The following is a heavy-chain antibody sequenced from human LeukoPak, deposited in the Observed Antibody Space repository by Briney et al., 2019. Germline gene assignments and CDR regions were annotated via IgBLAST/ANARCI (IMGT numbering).Heavy chain of an antibody. CDR1: GFTFSSYS. D-gene: IGHD1-26*01. Sequence: GGSLRLSCAASGFTFSSYSMNWVRQAPGKGLEWVSSISSSSSYIYYADSVKGRFTISRDNAKNSLYLQMNSLRDDDMALYYCARGNSGSYSQDWFDPWGQGTLVTVSS. CDR3: ARGNSGSYSQDWFDP. J-gene: IGHJ5*02. V-gene: IGHV3-21*04. CDR2: ISSSSSYI.